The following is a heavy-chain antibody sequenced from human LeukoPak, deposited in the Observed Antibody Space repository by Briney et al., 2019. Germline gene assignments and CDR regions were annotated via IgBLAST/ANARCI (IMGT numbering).Heavy chain of an antibody. V-gene: IGHV1-46*01. D-gene: IGHD3-10*01. Sequence: GASVKVSCKASGYTFTSYYMHWVRQAPGQGLEWMGIINPSGGSTGYAQKFQGRVTMTRDTSTSTVYMELSSLRSEDTGVYYCARSGITMVRGVIYGMDVWGQGTTVTVSS. CDR2: INPSGGST. J-gene: IGHJ6*02. CDR3: ARSGITMVRGVIYGMDV. CDR1: GYTFTSYY.